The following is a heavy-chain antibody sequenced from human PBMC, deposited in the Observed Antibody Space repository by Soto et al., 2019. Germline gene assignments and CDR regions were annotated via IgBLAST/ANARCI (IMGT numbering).Heavy chain of an antibody. V-gene: IGHV1-69*13. CDR3: AREKWAMTNFDY. CDR1: GGTFSSYA. J-gene: IGHJ4*02. D-gene: IGHD2-2*01. CDR2: IIPIFGTA. Sequence: ASVKVSCKASGGTFSSYAISWVRQAPGQGLEWMGGIIPIFGTANYAQKFQGRVTITADESTSTAYMELSSLRSEDTAVYYCAREKWAMTNFDYWGQGTLVTVSS.